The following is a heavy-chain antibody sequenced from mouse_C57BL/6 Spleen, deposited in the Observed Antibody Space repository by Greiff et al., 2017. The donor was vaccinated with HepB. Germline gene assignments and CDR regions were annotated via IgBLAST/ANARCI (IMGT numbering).Heavy chain of an antibody. V-gene: IGHV5-17*01. CDR2: ISSGSSTI. D-gene: IGHD2-13*01. CDR1: GFTFSDYG. J-gene: IGHJ1*03. Sequence: EVKVVESGGGLVKPGGSLKLSCAASGFTFSDYGMHWVRQAPEKGLEWVAYISSGSSTIYYADTVKGRFTISRDNAKNTLSVQMTSLRSEDKAMYYCARPDGDHPFYWDFDVWGTGTTVTVSS. CDR3: ARPDGDHPFYWDFDV.